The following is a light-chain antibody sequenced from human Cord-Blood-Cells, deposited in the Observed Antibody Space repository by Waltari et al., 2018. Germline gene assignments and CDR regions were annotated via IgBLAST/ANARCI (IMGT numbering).Light chain of an antibody. J-gene: IGKJ1*01. Sequence: DIQMTQSPSTLSASVGDRVNIPFRASQSISSWLAWYQQKPGKAPKLLIYKASSLESGVPSRFSGSGSGTEFTLTISSLQPDDFATYYCQQYNSYWTFGQGTKVEIK. CDR1: QSISSW. V-gene: IGKV1-5*03. CDR3: QQYNSYWT. CDR2: KAS.